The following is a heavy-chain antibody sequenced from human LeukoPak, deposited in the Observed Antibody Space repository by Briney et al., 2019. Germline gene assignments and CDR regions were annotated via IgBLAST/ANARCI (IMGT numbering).Heavy chain of an antibody. J-gene: IGHJ5*02. D-gene: IGHD3-3*01. CDR1: GGSISSSSYY. CDR2: IYYSGST. Sequence: PSETLSLTCTVSGGSISSSSYYWGWLRQPPGKGLEWIGSIYYSGSTYYNPSLKSRVTISVDTSKNQFSLKLSSVTAADTAVYYCARQQSGVFGVVRNWFDPWGQGTLVTVSS. V-gene: IGHV4-39*01. CDR3: ARQQSGVFGVVRNWFDP.